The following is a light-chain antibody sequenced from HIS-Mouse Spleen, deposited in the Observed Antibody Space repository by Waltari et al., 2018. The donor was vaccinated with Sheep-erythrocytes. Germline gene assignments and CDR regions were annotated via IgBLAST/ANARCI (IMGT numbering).Light chain of an antibody. V-gene: IGLV2-23*01. Sequence: QSALTQPASVSGSPGQSITISCTGTSSDVGSYNLFSWYQQHPGKAPKLLIYEGSKRPSGVSNRFPGSKAGHTASLTISGLQAEDEADYYCCSDAGSSTPWVFGGGTKLTVL. CDR1: SSDVGSYNL. CDR2: EGS. CDR3: CSDAGSSTPWV. J-gene: IGLJ3*02.